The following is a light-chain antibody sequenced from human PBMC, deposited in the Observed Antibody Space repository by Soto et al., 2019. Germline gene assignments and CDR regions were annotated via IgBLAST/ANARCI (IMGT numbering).Light chain of an antibody. CDR3: QQYGTSPPAYT. CDR2: GAS. Sequence: EIVLTQSPGTLSVSPGERATLSCRASQSVSGTYVAWYQQKPGQAPRLLIYGASGRAAGIPDRFSGSGCGTDFTLIISRLEPEDFAVYYCQQYGTSPPAYTFGQGTKLEIK. CDR1: QSVSGTY. J-gene: IGKJ2*01. V-gene: IGKV3-20*01.